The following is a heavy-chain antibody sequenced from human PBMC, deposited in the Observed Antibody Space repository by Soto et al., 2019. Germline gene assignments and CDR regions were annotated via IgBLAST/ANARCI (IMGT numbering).Heavy chain of an antibody. CDR2: INHSGST. J-gene: IGHJ5*02. V-gene: IGHV4-34*01. CDR3: ARGHWRYYGSGSYYKIRWFAP. D-gene: IGHD3-10*01. CDR1: CGSFSGYY. Sequence: SDTLSLTCAVYCGSFSGYYGIGILPPPLKGLEVIGEINHSGSTNYNPSLKSRVTISVDTSKNQFSLKLSSVTAADTAVYYCARGHWRYYGSGSYYKIRWFAPWGQGTLVTVSS.